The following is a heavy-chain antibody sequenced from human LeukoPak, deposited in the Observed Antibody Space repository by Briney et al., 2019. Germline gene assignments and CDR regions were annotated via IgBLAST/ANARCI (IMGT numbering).Heavy chain of an antibody. Sequence: SETLSLTCTVSGGSISSYYWSWIRQPAGKGLEWIGRIYTSGSTNYNPSLKSLVTMSVDTSKNQFSLKLSSVNPADTGVDYCARNPPESSGWSRNPHYYYYMDVWGKGTTVTASS. CDR2: IYTSGST. D-gene: IGHD6-19*01. V-gene: IGHV4-4*07. CDR3: ARNPPESSGWSRNPHYYYYMDV. CDR1: GGSISSYY. J-gene: IGHJ6*03.